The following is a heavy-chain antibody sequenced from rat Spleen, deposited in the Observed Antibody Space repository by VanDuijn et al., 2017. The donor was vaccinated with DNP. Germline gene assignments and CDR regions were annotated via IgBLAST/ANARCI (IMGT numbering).Heavy chain of an antibody. V-gene: IGHV5-17*01. CDR2: IIYDGSST. CDR3: ARGDGTYYYDVMDA. CDR1: GFTFSDYA. J-gene: IGHJ4*01. Sequence: EVQLVESGGGLVQPGRSLKLSCAASGFTFSDYAMAWVRQAPKKGLEWVATIIYDGSSTYYRDSVKGRFTISRDNAKSTLYLQMDSLRSEDTATYYCARGDGTYYYDVMDAWGQGASVTVSS. D-gene: IGHD1-12*02.